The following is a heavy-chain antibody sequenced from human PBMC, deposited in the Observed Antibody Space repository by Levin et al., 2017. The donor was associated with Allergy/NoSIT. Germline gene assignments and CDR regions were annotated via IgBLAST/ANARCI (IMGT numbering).Heavy chain of an antibody. Sequence: PGESLKISCAASGFTFRNYWMHWVRQVPGKGPVWVSHINPDGTDTAYADSVKGRFTISRDNARNTLYLQMSSLRGEDTAVYYCAGVQGVGQPFDYWGQGKLVTVSS. CDR2: INPDGTDT. CDR3: AGVQGVGQPFDY. D-gene: IGHD2/OR15-2a*01. CDR1: GFTFRNYW. J-gene: IGHJ4*02. V-gene: IGHV3-74*01.